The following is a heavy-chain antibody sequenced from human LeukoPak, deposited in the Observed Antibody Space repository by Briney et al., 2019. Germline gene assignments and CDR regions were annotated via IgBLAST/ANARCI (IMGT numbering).Heavy chain of an antibody. CDR2: ISWDGGST. CDR3: AKVRGVIITFGAFGI. J-gene: IGHJ3*02. V-gene: IGHV3-43D*04. Sequence: GGSLRLSCAASGFTFDDYAMHWVRQAPGKGLEWVSLISWDGGSTYYADPVKGRFTISRDNSKNSLYLQMNSLRAEDTALYYCAKVRGVIITFGAFGIWGQGTMVTVSS. D-gene: IGHD3-10*01. CDR1: GFTFDDYA.